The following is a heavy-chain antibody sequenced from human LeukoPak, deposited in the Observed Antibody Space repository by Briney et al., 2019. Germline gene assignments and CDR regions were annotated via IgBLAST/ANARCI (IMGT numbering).Heavy chain of an antibody. CDR1: GGSISSSNW. CDR3: ARDGTFCGGDCNDAFDI. Sequence: SETLSLTCAVSGGSISSSNWWSWVRQPPGKGREWIGEIYHSGSTNYSPSLKSRVTISVDKSKNQFSLKLSSVTAADTAVYYCARDGTFCGGDCNDAFDIWGQGTMVTVSS. J-gene: IGHJ3*02. V-gene: IGHV4-4*02. CDR2: IYHSGST. D-gene: IGHD2-21*02.